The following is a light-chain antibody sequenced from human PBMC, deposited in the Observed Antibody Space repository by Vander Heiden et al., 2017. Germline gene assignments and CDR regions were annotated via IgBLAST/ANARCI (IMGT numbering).Light chain of an antibody. CDR1: SAGISSNY. V-gene: IGLV6-57*02. CDR3: QSYDNINVV. Sequence: NFIRTLPHSASCSLGKTVTTSCNGSSAGISSNYVQWYQQRPGSAPTTVIYDNYQRPSGVPDRFSASIDSSSNSASLTISGLKTEDEADYYCQSYDNINVVFGGGTKLTVL. J-gene: IGLJ2*01. CDR2: DNY.